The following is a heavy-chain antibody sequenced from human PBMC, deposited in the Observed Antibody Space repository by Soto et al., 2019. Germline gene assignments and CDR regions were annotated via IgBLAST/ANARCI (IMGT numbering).Heavy chain of an antibody. CDR1: GFTFISYA. D-gene: IGHD3-10*01. Sequence: GESLRLSCAASGFTFISYAMHWVRQAPGKGLEWVAVISFDGSTEYYADSVKGRFTISRDNSKNTVYLQMNSLRSEDTAVYYCARSRHGSGSYTHFYYGLDVWGQGTTVTVSS. CDR2: ISFDGSTE. V-gene: IGHV3-30-3*01. J-gene: IGHJ6*02. CDR3: ARSRHGSGSYTHFYYGLDV.